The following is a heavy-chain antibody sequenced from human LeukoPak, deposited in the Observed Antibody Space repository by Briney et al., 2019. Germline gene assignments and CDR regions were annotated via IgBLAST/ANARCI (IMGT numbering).Heavy chain of an antibody. D-gene: IGHD5-18*01. CDR1: GFTFSSYE. CDR3: ARWGDSYCFDY. Sequence: GGSLRLSCAASGFTFSSYEMNWVRQAPGKGLEWLSYISSSGSTIHYADSVKGRFTISRENAKNSLYLQMNSLRAEDTAVYYCARWGDSYCFDYWGQGTPVTVSS. CDR2: ISSSGSTI. V-gene: IGHV3-48*03. J-gene: IGHJ4*02.